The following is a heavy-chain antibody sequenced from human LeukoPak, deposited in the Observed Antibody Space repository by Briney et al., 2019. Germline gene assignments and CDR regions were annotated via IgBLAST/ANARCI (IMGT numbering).Heavy chain of an antibody. CDR2: ISSSGSTI. D-gene: IGHD6-19*01. CDR1: GFTFSDYY. Sequence: GGSLRLSCAASGFTFSDYYMSWIRQAPGKGLEWVSYISSSGSTIYYADSVKGRFTISRDNAKNSLYRQMNSLRAEDTAVYYCARDWHSSGWYLSRDAFDIWGQGTMVTVSS. V-gene: IGHV3-11*04. CDR3: ARDWHSSGWYLSRDAFDI. J-gene: IGHJ3*02.